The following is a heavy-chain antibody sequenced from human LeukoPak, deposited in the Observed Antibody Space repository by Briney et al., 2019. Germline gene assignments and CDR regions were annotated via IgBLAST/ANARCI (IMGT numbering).Heavy chain of an antibody. V-gene: IGHV3-21*04. J-gene: IGHJ4*02. Sequence: PGGSLRLSCAASGFTFSSYSMNWVRQAPGKGLEWVSSISSSSSYIYYADSVKGRFTISRDNAKNSLYLQMNSLRAEDTAVYYCARDWTARAARPEWDYWCQGTLVTVSS. D-gene: IGHD6-6*01. CDR2: ISSSSSYI. CDR1: GFTFSSYS. CDR3: ARDWTARAARPEWDY.